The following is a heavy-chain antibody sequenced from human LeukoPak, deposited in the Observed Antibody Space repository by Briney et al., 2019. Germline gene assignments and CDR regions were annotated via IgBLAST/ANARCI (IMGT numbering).Heavy chain of an antibody. D-gene: IGHD2-15*01. V-gene: IGHV4-39*07. CDR1: GGSIRSNYY. CDR2: IYYSGNS. J-gene: IGHJ6*03. Sequence: SETLSLTCTVSGGSIRSNYYWGWIRQPPGKGLEWIGSIYYSGNSYYNPSLKSRVTMSIDTSKNQFSLKVNSVTAADTAVYYCAGLLGYCSGNRCPSSTNYYYYMDVWGKGTTVTVSS. CDR3: AGLLGYCSGNRCPSSTNYYYYMDV.